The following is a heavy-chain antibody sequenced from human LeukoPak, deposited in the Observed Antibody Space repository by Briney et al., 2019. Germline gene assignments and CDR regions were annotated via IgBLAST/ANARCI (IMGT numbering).Heavy chain of an antibody. Sequence: SETLSLTCTVSGGSISSYYWSWIRQPPGKGLEWIGYIYYSGSTNYNPSLKSRVTMSVDTSKNQFSLKLSSVTAADTAVYYCARLHGWTPDAFDIWGQGTMVTVSS. D-gene: IGHD2-15*01. V-gene: IGHV4-59*12. CDR3: ARLHGWTPDAFDI. J-gene: IGHJ3*02. CDR2: IYYSGST. CDR1: GGSISSYY.